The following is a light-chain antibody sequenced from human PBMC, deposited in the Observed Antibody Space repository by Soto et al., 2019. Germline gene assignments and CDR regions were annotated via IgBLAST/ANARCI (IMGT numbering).Light chain of an antibody. CDR1: QSVSSNY. Sequence: EIVLTQSPGTLSLSPGEGATLSCRASQSVSSNYLSWYQQKPGQAPRLLIYSACSRASGIPDRVSGSGSGTDFTLTVSRLEPEDFAVYYCQQYGNSPYTFGQGNKLEIK. J-gene: IGKJ2*01. CDR2: SAC. V-gene: IGKV3-20*01. CDR3: QQYGNSPYT.